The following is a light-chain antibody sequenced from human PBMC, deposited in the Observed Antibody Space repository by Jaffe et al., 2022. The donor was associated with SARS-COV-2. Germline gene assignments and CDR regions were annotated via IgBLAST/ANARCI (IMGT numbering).Light chain of an antibody. CDR1: QGISTY. CDR2: AAI. CDR3: QQLNGYLT. Sequence: DIQLTQSPSFLSASVGDRVTITCRASQGISTYLAWYQQKPGTAPKLLIYAAITLQSGVPSRFSGSGSGTEFTLTISSLQPEDLATYYCQQLNGYLTFGGGTKVEI. J-gene: IGKJ4*01. V-gene: IGKV1-9*01.